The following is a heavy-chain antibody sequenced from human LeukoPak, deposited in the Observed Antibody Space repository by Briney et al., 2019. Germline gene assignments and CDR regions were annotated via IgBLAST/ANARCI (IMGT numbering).Heavy chain of an antibody. CDR1: GFTVSNTY. D-gene: IGHD3-22*01. Sequence: GGSLRLSCAASGFTVSNTYMSWVRQAPGKGLEWVSGISGSGGSTYYADSVKGRFTISRDNSKNTLYLQMNSLRAEDTAVYYCAAVVVITPFDYWGQGTLVTVSS. CDR2: ISGSGGST. CDR3: AAVVVITPFDY. J-gene: IGHJ4*02. V-gene: IGHV3-23*01.